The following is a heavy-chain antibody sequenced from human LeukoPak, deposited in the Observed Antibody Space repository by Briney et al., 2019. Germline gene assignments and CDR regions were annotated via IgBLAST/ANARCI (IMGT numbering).Heavy chain of an antibody. V-gene: IGHV1-8*03. CDR2: MNPNSGNT. Sequence: GASVKVSCKASGYTFTSYDINWVRQATGQGLEWMGWMNPNSGNTGYAQKFQGRVTITRNTSMSTAYMELSSLRSEDTAVYYCARGAPIAARLFDYWGQGTLVTVSS. CDR1: GYTFTSYD. CDR3: ARGAPIAARLFDY. D-gene: IGHD6-6*01. J-gene: IGHJ4*02.